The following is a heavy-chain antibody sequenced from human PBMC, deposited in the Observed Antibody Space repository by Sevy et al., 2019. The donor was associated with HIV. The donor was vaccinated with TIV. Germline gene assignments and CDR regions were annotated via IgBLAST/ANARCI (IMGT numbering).Heavy chain of an antibody. V-gene: IGHV3-11*01. J-gene: IGHJ4*01. CDR2: ISSSGTTI. D-gene: IGHD6-13*01. Sequence: GGSLRLSCAASGFTFSDYYMSWIRQAPGNGLEWVSYISSSGTTIYYADSVQGRFTISRDNAKNSLYLQMNSLRAEDTAVYYSARLGYSSNWYPPDYWGHGTLVTVSS. CDR1: GFTFSDYY. CDR3: ARLGYSSNWYPPDY.